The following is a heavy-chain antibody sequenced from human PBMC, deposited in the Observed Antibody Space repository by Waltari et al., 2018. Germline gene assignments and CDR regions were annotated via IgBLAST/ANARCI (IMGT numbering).Heavy chain of an antibody. D-gene: IGHD3-22*01. CDR1: GYSFTSYD. Sequence: VQLVQSGAEVKKPGASVKVSCEATGYSFTSYDVNWVRKATGQGLEWMGWINPHSGEVGYTQRFQGRRTMTRNTSINTVYMELSSLTADDTATYYCSDSSGPWGQGTLVTVSS. V-gene: IGHV1-8*01. CDR2: INPHSGEV. J-gene: IGHJ5*02. CDR3: SDSSGP.